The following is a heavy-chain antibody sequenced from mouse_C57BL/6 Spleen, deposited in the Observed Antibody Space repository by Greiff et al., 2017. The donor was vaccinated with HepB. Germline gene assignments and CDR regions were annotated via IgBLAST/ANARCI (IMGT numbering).Heavy chain of an antibody. CDR2: IYPGSGST. V-gene: IGHV1-55*01. Sequence: VQLQEPGAELVKPGASVKMSCKASGYTFTSYWITWVKQRPGQGLEWIGDIYPGSGSTNYNEKFKSKATLTVDTSSSTAYMQLSSLTSEDSAVYYCARRGDYGSSWGFAYWGQGTLVTVSA. CDR1: GYTFTSYW. J-gene: IGHJ3*01. D-gene: IGHD1-1*01. CDR3: ARRGDYGSSWGFAY.